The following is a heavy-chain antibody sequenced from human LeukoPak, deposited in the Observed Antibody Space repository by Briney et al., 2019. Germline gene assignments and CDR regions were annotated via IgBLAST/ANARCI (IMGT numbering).Heavy chain of an antibody. V-gene: IGHV3-7*01. Sequence: GGSLRLSCAASGFTFSSYWMSWVRQAPGKGLEWVANTKQDGSEKYYVDSVKGRFTFSRDNAKNSLYLQMNSLRAEDTAVYYCARLVVPAAIEGIFDYWGQGTLVTVSS. CDR1: GFTFSSYW. D-gene: IGHD2-2*01. J-gene: IGHJ4*02. CDR3: ARLVVPAAIEGIFDY. CDR2: TKQDGSEK.